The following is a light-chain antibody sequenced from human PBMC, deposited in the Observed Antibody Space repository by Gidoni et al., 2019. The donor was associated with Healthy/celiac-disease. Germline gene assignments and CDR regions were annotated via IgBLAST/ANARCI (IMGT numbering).Light chain of an antibody. CDR2: RNN. CDR1: SSNIGSNY. J-gene: IGLJ2*01. CDR3: AAWDDSLSGPV. V-gene: IGLV1-47*01. Sequence: SVLTQPPSASAPPGQRVTISCSGSSSNIGSNYVYWYQQLPGTAPKLLIYRNNQRPSGVPDRFSGSKSGTSASLAISGLRSEDEADYYCAAWDDSLSGPVFGGGTKLTVL.